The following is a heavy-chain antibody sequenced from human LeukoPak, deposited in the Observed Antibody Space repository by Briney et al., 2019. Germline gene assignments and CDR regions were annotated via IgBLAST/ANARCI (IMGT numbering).Heavy chain of an antibody. Sequence: SETLSLTCTVSGYSISSGYYWGWIRQPPGKGLEWIGSIYYSGSTYYNPSLKSRVTISVDTSKNQFSLKLSSVTAADTAVYYCARGSWLLDGYNEYWGQGTLVTVSS. CDR2: IYYSGST. CDR1: GYSISSGYY. D-gene: IGHD5-24*01. V-gene: IGHV4-38-2*02. J-gene: IGHJ4*02. CDR3: ARGSWLLDGYNEY.